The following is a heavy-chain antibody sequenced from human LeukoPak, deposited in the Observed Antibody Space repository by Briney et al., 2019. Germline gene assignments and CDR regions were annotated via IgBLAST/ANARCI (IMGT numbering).Heavy chain of an antibody. CDR3: ARGGGGCSSASCSWTDYFYYMDV. V-gene: IGHV1-2*02. Sequence: ASVNVSCKASGCTFTDYYIHWVRQAPGQGLEWMGWINPNSGGRSYAQKFQGRVTMTRDTSISTTYLDLSRLRSDDTAVYYCARGGGGCSSASCSWTDYFYYMDVWGTETTVTVSS. CDR1: GCTFTDYY. J-gene: IGHJ6*03. CDR2: INPNSGGR. D-gene: IGHD2-2*01.